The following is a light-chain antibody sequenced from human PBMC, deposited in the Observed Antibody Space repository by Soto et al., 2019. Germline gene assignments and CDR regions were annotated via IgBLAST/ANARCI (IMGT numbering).Light chain of an antibody. J-gene: IGKJ1*01. CDR2: DAT. CDR3: QQYGSSPRT. V-gene: IGKV3-11*01. Sequence: EIELTQSPVTLSLSPGERATLSCRASQSVTTYLAWYQQKPGQAPRLLIYDATNRATGIPARFSSSGSGTDFTLTISSLQPENFAVYYCQQYGSSPRTFGQGTKVDIK. CDR1: QSVTTY.